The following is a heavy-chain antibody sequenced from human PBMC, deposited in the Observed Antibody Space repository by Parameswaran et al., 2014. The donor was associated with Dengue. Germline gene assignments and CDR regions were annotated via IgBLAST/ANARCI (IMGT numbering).Heavy chain of an antibody. J-gene: IGHJ4*02. CDR3: ARAVWGGARRGGYYFDY. D-gene: IGHD3-10*01. Sequence: RWIRQPPGKGLEWIGYIYYSGSTYYNPSLKSRVTISVDTSKNQFSLKLSSVTAADTAVYYCARAVWGGARRGGYYFDYWGQGTLVTISS. CDR2: IYYSGST. V-gene: IGHV4-31*02.